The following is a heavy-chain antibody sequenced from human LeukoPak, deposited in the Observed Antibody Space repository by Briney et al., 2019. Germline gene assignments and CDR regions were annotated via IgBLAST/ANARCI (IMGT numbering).Heavy chain of an antibody. Sequence: GGSLRLSCAASGFTFSSYSMNWVRQAPGKGLEWVSYISSSSSTIYYADSVKGRFTISRDNAKNSLYLQMNSLRAEDTAVYYCAKDMVSYGLHAFDIWGQGTMVTVSS. CDR1: GFTFSSYS. J-gene: IGHJ3*02. CDR2: ISSSSSTI. CDR3: AKDMVSYGLHAFDI. V-gene: IGHV3-48*04. D-gene: IGHD5-18*01.